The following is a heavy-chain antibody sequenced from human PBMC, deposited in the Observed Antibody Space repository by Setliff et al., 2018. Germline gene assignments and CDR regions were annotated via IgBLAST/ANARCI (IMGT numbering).Heavy chain of an antibody. CDR3: ARQGTAIRWFDP. Sequence: SETLSLTCTVSGASISSHYWSWIRQPPGKGLEWIGSMYYTGSTNYHPSLKSRVTISVDTSKKQFSLRLNSVTAADTAVYYCARQGTAIRWFDPWGQGTLVTVSS. D-gene: IGHD3-10*01. CDR1: GASISSHY. CDR2: MYYTGST. J-gene: IGHJ5*02. V-gene: IGHV4-59*11.